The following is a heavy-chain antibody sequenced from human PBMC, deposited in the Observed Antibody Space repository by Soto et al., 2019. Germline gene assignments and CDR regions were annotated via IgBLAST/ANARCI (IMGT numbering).Heavy chain of an antibody. CDR2: IIPIFGTA. CDR3: SRHVPAAGYYYGMDV. CDR1: GGTFSSYA. V-gene: IGHV1-69*12. Sequence: QVQLVQSGAEVKKPGSSVKVSCKASGGTFSSYAISWVRQAPGQGLEWMGGIIPIFGTANYAQKFQGSVTMTADESTSTAYMELSSLRSEDTAVYYWSRHVPAAGYYYGMDVWGQGTTVTVSS. J-gene: IGHJ6*02. D-gene: IGHD2-2*01.